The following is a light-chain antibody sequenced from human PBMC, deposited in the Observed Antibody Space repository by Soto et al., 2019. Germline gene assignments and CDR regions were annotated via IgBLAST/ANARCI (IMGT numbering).Light chain of an antibody. J-gene: IGLJ3*02. CDR1: SSDVGSYNY. CDR3: SSYTSSGTRV. Sequence: QSVLTQPASVSGSPGQSITISCTGTSSDVGSYNYVSWYQQHPGKAPKLMIYEVSYRPSGVSDRFSGSKSGTTASLTIAGLQSEDEANYYSSSYTSSGTRVFGGGTKLTV. CDR2: EVS. V-gene: IGLV2-14*01.